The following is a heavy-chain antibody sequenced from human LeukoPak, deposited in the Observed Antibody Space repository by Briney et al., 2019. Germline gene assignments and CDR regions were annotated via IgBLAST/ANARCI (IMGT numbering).Heavy chain of an antibody. CDR2: ISSSWSYI. Sequence: PGGSLRLSCAASGFTFSSYSMNWVRQAPGKGLEWVSSISSSWSYIYYGDSVKGRLTISRDNAKNSLYLQMNSLRAEDTAVYYCARDRYSGSYRDYWGQGTLVTVSS. J-gene: IGHJ4*02. V-gene: IGHV3-21*01. CDR3: ARDRYSGSYRDY. D-gene: IGHD1-26*01. CDR1: GFTFSSYS.